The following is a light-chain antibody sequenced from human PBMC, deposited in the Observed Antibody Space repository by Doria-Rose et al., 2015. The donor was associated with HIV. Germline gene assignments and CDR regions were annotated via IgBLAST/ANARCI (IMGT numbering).Light chain of an antibody. CDR3: QQYCDTPS. CDR2: WAS. Sequence: TQPPESLGMSLGERATLNCKSNQSLLYTSKNYLAWYQQKPGQPPIWLIYWASTRQSGVPARFSGSGSGTDFTLTISSLEAEDVAVYYCQQYCDTPSFGPGTTVDIK. V-gene: IGKV4-1*01. J-gene: IGKJ3*01. CDR1: QSLLYTSKNY.